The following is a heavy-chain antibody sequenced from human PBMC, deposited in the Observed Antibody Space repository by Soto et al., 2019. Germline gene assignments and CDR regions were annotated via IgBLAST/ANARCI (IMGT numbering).Heavy chain of an antibody. CDR3: ARYSGYDNYFDY. V-gene: IGHV4-59*01. Sequence: TLSLTCTVSGGSISSYYWSWIRQPPGKGLEWIGYIYYSGSTNYNPSLKSRVTISVDTSKNQFSLKLSSVTAADTAVYYCARYSGYDNYFDYWGQGTLVTVSS. CDR1: GGSISSYY. CDR2: IYYSGST. J-gene: IGHJ4*02. D-gene: IGHD5-12*01.